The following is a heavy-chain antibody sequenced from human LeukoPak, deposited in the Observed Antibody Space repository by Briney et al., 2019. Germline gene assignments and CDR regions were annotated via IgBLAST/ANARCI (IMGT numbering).Heavy chain of an antibody. Sequence: GGSLRLSCAASGFTFDDYAMHWVRQAPGKGLEWVSLISWDGGSTYYANSVKGRFTISRDNSKNSLYLQMNSLRAEDTALYYCAKAPGGAAGLFDYWGQGTLVTVSS. CDR2: ISWDGGST. D-gene: IGHD6-13*01. V-gene: IGHV3-43D*03. CDR1: GFTFDDYA. CDR3: AKAPGGAAGLFDY. J-gene: IGHJ4*02.